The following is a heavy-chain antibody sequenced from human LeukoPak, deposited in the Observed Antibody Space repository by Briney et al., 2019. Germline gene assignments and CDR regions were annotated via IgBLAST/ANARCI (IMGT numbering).Heavy chain of an antibody. V-gene: IGHV3-74*01. D-gene: IGHD3-3*01. J-gene: IGHJ6*02. Sequence: PGGSLRLSCAASGFTFSSYWMHWVRQAPGKGLVWVSRINSDGSSTSYADSVKGRFTISRDNAKNTLYLQMNSLRAEDTAVYYCAKGGDFWSGYSNGMDVWGQGTTVTVSS. CDR3: AKGGDFWSGYSNGMDV. CDR1: GFTFSSYW. CDR2: INSDGSST.